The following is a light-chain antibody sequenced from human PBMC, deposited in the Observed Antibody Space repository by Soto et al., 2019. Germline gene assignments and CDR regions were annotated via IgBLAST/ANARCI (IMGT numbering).Light chain of an antibody. Sequence: QSVLTQPASVSGSPGQSITISCTGTSSDVGAYNYVSWYQQHPGKAPKLMISEVSNRPSGVSNRFSGSKSGNTASLTISGLQADDEADYYCCSYTTTSTWVFGGGTKLTVL. V-gene: IGLV2-14*01. CDR1: SSDVGAYNY. CDR2: EVS. CDR3: CSYTTTSTWV. J-gene: IGLJ3*02.